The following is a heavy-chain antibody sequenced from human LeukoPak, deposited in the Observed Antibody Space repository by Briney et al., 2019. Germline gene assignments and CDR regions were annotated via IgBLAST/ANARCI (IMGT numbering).Heavy chain of an antibody. CDR1: GGSISSYY. D-gene: IGHD1-26*01. CDR2: IYYSGST. J-gene: IGHJ4*02. Sequence: SETLSLTCTVSGGSISSYYWSWIRQPPGKGLEWIGYIYYSGSTNYNPSLKSRVTISVDTSKNQFSLKLSSVTAAETAVYYCARSRYSGRYGDYFDYWGQGTLVIVSS. V-gene: IGHV4-59*08. CDR3: ARSRYSGRYGDYFDY.